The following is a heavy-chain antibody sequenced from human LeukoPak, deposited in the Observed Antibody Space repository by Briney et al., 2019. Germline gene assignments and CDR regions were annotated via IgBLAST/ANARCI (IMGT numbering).Heavy chain of an antibody. D-gene: IGHD1-1*01. J-gene: IGHJ4*02. CDR1: GGSISSYY. V-gene: IGHV4-59*01. CDR2: IYYSGST. Sequence: SETLSLTCTVSGGSISSYYWSWIRQPPGKGLEWIGYIYYSGSTNYNPSLKSRVTISVDTSKNQFSLKLSSVTAADTAVYYCARALSIRRHWNLEWKDLYYFDYWGQGTLVTVSS. CDR3: ARALSIRRHWNLEWKDLYYFDY.